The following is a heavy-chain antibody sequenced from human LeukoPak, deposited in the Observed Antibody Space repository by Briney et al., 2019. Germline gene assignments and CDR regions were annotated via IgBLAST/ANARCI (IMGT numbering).Heavy chain of an antibody. Sequence: SETLSLTCAVYGGSFSGYYWSWIRQPPGKGLEWIGGINHSGSTNYNPSLKSRVTISVDTSKNQFSLKLSSVTAADTAVYYCATYYDSSGTDYWGQGTLVTVSS. CDR3: ATYYDSSGTDY. J-gene: IGHJ4*02. V-gene: IGHV4-34*01. CDR2: INHSGST. CDR1: GGSFSGYY. D-gene: IGHD3-22*01.